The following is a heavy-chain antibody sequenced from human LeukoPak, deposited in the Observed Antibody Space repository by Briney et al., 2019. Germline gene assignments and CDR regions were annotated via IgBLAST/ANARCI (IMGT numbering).Heavy chain of an antibody. Sequence: TSETLSLTCTVSGGSISSYYWSWVRQPAGKGLEWIGRIYTSGSTNYNPSLKSRVTMSVDTSKNQFSLKLSSVTAADTAVYYCAREYDFWSGYYTDWGQGTLVTVSS. J-gene: IGHJ4*02. CDR1: GGSISSYY. D-gene: IGHD3-3*01. V-gene: IGHV4-4*07. CDR2: IYTSGST. CDR3: AREYDFWSGYYTD.